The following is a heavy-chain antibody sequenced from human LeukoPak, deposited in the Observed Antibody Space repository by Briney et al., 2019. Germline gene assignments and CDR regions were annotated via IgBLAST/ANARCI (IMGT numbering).Heavy chain of an antibody. CDR2: ISSNGGST. V-gene: IGHV3-64*01. CDR1: GSTFSSYA. D-gene: IGHD2-15*01. J-gene: IGHJ4*02. Sequence: PGGSLRLSCAASGSTFSSYAMHWVRQAPGKGLEYVSAISSNGGSTYYANSVKGRFTISRDNSKNPLYLQMGSVGAEDMAVYYCARDYGYCSGGTCYSYYFDFWGQGTLVTVSS. CDR3: ARDYGYCSGGTCYSYYFDF.